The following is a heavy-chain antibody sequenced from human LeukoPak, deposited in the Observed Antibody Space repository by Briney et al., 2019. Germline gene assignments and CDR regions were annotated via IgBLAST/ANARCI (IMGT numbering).Heavy chain of an antibody. D-gene: IGHD1-7*01. CDR3: ARGSNWNWRYAFDI. J-gene: IGHJ3*02. CDR2: ISSGSSAI. V-gene: IGHV3-21*01. Sequence: GGSLRLSCEASGFTFTTYSMTWVRQAPGKGLEWVSIISSGSSAIFSADALKGRFTISRDDAKNSLYLQMSSLRAEDTAVYYCARGSNWNWRYAFDIWGQGTMVTVSS. CDR1: GFTFTTYS.